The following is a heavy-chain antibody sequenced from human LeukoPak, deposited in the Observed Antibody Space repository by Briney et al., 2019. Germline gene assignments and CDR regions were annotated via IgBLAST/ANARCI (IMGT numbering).Heavy chain of an antibody. D-gene: IGHD3-10*02. V-gene: IGHV3-7*01. J-gene: IGHJ6*04. CDR3: AELGITMIGGV. CDR1: GFSFSSYW. CDR2: IKQDGGEE. Sequence: GGSLRLSCAASGFSFSSYWMNWVRQTPGKGLEWVAKIKQDGGEEYYVDSVKGRFTISRDNAKNSLYLQMNSLRAEDTAVYYCAELGITMIGGVWGKGTTVTISS.